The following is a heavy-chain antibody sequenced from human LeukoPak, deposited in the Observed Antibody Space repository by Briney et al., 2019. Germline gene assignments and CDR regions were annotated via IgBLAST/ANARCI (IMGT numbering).Heavy chain of an antibody. CDR3: ARNPATTKYFDY. Sequence: ASVKVSCKASGYTFTSYYMRWVRQAPGQGLEWMGIINPSGGSTRYALKFQGRVTMTRDTSTSTVYMELSSLRSEDTAVYYCARNPATTKYFDYCGQGTLVTVSS. CDR1: GYTFTSYY. D-gene: IGHD4-17*01. CDR2: INPSGGST. V-gene: IGHV1-46*01. J-gene: IGHJ4*02.